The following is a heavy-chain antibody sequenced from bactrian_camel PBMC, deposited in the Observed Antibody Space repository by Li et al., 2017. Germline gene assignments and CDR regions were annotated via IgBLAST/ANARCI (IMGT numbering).Heavy chain of an antibody. CDR3: AAGERRFYGPHFDDYKY. Sequence: HVQLVESGGGSVQPGGSLRLSCAASGRTDRQYCMAWFRQGPGKDREGVAGTCIGGDRLYYADAVKGRFTISQDNAQSTVYLQMDSLKPEDTAMYYCAAGERRFYGPHFDDYKYWGQGTQVTVS. J-gene: IGHJ4*01. D-gene: IGHD1*01. CDR2: TCIGGDRL. CDR1: GRTDRQYC. V-gene: IGHV3-3*01.